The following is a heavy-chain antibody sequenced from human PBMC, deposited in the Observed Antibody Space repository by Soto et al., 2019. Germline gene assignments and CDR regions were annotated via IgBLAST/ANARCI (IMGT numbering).Heavy chain of an antibody. CDR3: ARHADSNSYYYPFDY. J-gene: IGHJ4*02. CDR1: RYSISSGYY. CDR2: IFHGGTT. V-gene: IGHV4-38-2*01. Sequence: PSETLSLTCFVSRYSISSGYYWGWIRQPPGKGLEWIGSIFHGGTTYYNPSLKSRLTISVDTSKNQFSLTLSSVTAADTAVYYCARHADSNSYYYPFDYWGQGSLVTVS. D-gene: IGHD3-22*01.